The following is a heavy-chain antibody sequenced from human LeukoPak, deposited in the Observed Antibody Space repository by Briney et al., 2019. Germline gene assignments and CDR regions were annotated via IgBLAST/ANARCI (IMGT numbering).Heavy chain of an antibody. J-gene: IGHJ3*02. CDR1: GFTFSSYS. CDR3: ARDQYSGHWYYALDI. CDR2: ISSSISVI. Sequence: GGSLRLSCAASGFTFSSYSMNWVRQAPGKGLEWVSYISSSISVIYYADSVKGRFTISRDNAKNSLYLQMNSLRDEDTAVYYCARDQYSGHWYYALDIWGQGAMVTVSS. V-gene: IGHV3-48*02. D-gene: IGHD6-19*01.